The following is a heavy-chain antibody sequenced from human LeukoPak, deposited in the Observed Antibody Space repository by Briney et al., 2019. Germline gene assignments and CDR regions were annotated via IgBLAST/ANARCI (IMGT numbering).Heavy chain of an antibody. Sequence: PGGSLRLSCAASGFTFSSYAMHWVRQAPGKGPEWVASISYDGSDKYYADSVKGRFTISRDNSKNTLYLQMNSLRAEDTAVYYCAKPGYCSSATSCLNWFDPWGQGTLVTVSS. CDR3: AKPGYCSSATSCLNWFDP. J-gene: IGHJ5*02. V-gene: IGHV3-30*18. CDR1: GFTFSSYA. CDR2: ISYDGSDK. D-gene: IGHD2-8*02.